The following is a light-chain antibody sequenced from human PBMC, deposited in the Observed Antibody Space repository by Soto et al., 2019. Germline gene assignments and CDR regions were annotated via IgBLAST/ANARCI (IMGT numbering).Light chain of an antibody. Sequence: EVVLTQSPATLSLSPGERATLSCRASQSVSSYLVWYQQRPGQAPRLLIYDASNMATGIPARFSGSGSGTDFTLTISSLEPEDFAVYYCQQRDSWPLTFGGGTKVDIK. V-gene: IGKV3-11*01. CDR1: QSVSSY. J-gene: IGKJ4*01. CDR3: QQRDSWPLT. CDR2: DAS.